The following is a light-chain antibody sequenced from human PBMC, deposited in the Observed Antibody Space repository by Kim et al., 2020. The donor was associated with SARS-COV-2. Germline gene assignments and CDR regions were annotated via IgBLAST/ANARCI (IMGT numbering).Light chain of an antibody. V-gene: IGLV3-19*01. CDR3: NSRDSSGNHVV. CDR2: DKN. J-gene: IGLJ2*01. CDR1: SLRSNY. Sequence: ALGQTVRITCQGDSLRSNYASWYQQRPGRAPVFVIYDKNNRPSGIPDRFSGSSSGNTASLTITGAQAEDEADYYCNSRDSSGNHVVFGGGTQLTVL.